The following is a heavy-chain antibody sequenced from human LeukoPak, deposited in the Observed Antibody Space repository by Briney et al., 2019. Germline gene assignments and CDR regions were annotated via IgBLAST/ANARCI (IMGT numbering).Heavy chain of an antibody. CDR2: IRSKGYGGTT. CDR3: IRGGANSPFDY. Sequence: QPGGSLRLSCTASGFTFGDYTMSWFRQAPGKGLEWVGFIRSKGYGGTTEDAASVKGRFTISRDDSKSIAYLQMNSLKTEDTAVYYCIRGGANSPFDYWGQGTLVTVSS. CDR1: GFTFGDYT. V-gene: IGHV3-49*03. D-gene: IGHD3-16*01. J-gene: IGHJ4*02.